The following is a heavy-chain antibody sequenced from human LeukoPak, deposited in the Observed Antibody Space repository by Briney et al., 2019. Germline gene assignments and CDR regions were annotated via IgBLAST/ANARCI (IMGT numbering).Heavy chain of an antibody. J-gene: IGHJ4*02. CDR3: AKAGYSSGWSREAYYFDY. D-gene: IGHD6-19*01. Sequence: GGSLRLSCAASGFTFSISAMSWVRQAPGKGLEWVSGISDSGGSTFYADSVKGRFTISRDNAKNSLYLQMNSLRAEDTALYYCAKAGYSSGWSREAYYFDYWGQGTLVTVSS. V-gene: IGHV3-23*01. CDR2: ISDSGGST. CDR1: GFTFSISA.